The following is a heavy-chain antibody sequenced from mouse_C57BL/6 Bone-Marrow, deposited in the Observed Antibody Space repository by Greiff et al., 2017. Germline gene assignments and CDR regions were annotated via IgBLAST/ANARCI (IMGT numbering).Heavy chain of an antibody. CDR3: ARSPLPSTASYWYFDV. CDR1: GYTFTSYW. V-gene: IGHV1-72*01. Sequence: VQLQQPGAELVKPGASVKLSCKASGYTFTSYWMHWVQQRPGRGLEWIGRIDPNSGGTKYNEKFKSKATLTVDKPSSTAYMQLSSLTSEDSAVYYCARSPLPSTASYWYFDVWGTGTTVTVSS. CDR2: IDPNSGGT. D-gene: IGHD1-2*01. J-gene: IGHJ1*03.